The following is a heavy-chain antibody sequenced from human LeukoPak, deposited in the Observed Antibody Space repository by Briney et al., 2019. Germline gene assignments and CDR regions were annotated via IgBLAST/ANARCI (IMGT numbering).Heavy chain of an antibody. D-gene: IGHD3-3*01. J-gene: IGHJ6*03. CDR3: ARGLTYYDFWSGHHPGSYYMDV. Sequence: SETLSLTCAVSGYSISSGYYWGWIRQPPGKGLEWIGSIYHSGSTYYNPSLKSRVTISVDTSKNQFSLKLSSVTAADTAMYYCARGLTYYDFWSGHHPGSYYMDVWGKGTTVTVSS. CDR1: GYSISSGYY. CDR2: IYHSGST. V-gene: IGHV4-38-2*01.